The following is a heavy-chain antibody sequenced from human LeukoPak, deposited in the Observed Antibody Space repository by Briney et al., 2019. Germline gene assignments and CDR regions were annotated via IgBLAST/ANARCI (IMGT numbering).Heavy chain of an antibody. V-gene: IGHV3-23*02. J-gene: IGHJ4*02. CDR2: IDGSGVTS. Sequence: GGSLRLSCAASGYTYSSYTMLWVRQAPGKGLEWVSAIDGSGVTSFYGDSVKARFTISRDNSKNTLYLQMNSLRAEDTAVYYCAKDLRQWELDGFDYWGQGTLVTVSS. D-gene: IGHD1-26*01. CDR3: AKDLRQWELDGFDY. CDR1: GYTYSSYT.